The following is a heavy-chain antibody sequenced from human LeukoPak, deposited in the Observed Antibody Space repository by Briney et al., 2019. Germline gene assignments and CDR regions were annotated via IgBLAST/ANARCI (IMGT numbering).Heavy chain of an antibody. V-gene: IGHV3-30-3*01. CDR3: ARDRVHYY. D-gene: IGHD3-10*01. J-gene: IGHJ4*02. Sequence: PGGSLRLSCAASGFTFSSYAMHWVRQAPGKGLEWVAVISYDGSNKYYGDSVKGRFTISRDNSKNTLYLQMNSLRAEDTAVYYCARDRVHYYWGQGTLVTVSS. CDR1: GFTFSSYA. CDR2: ISYDGSNK.